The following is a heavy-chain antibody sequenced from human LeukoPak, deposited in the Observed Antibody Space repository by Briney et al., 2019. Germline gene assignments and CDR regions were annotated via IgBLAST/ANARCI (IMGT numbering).Heavy chain of an antibody. CDR3: ARVGRKGDYYDRSGYCRY. CDR2: IYPGDSDT. V-gene: IGHV5-51*01. J-gene: IGHJ4*02. D-gene: IGHD3-22*01. Sequence: GESLQISCKGSGYSITSYWISWVRQMPGPHLGWMGIIYPGDSDTRYRPHFQGQVTISADKTISTAYLQWSSLKASDTAMYYCARVGRKGDYYDRSGYCRYGGQGTLVTVSS. CDR1: GYSITSYW.